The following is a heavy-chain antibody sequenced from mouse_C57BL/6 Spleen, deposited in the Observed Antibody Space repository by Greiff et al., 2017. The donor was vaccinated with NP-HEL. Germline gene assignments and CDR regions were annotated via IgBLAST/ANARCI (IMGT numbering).Heavy chain of an antibody. J-gene: IGHJ2*01. Sequence: EVQGVESGGDLVKPGGSLKLSCAASGFTFSSYGMSWVRQTPDKRLEWVATISSGGSYTYYPDSVKGRFTISRDNAKNTLYLQMSSLKSEDTAMYYCARSGYSNYEDDYWGQGTTLTVSS. D-gene: IGHD2-5*01. V-gene: IGHV5-6*01. CDR2: ISSGGSYT. CDR1: GFTFSSYG. CDR3: ARSGYSNYEDDY.